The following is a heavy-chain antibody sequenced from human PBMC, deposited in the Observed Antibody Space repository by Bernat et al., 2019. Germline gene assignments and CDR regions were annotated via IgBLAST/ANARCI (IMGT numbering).Heavy chain of an antibody. CDR3: ARDGPPYSSGWYYGSYYYYYYMDV. J-gene: IGHJ6*03. CDR2: ISSSSSTI. Sequence: EVQLVESGGGLVQPGGSLRLSCAASGFTFSSYSMNWVRQAPGKGLEWVSYISSSSSTIYYADSVKGRFTISRDNAKNSLYLQMNSLRDEDTAVYYCARDGPPYSSGWYYGSYYYYYYMDVWGQGTTVTVSS. V-gene: IGHV3-48*02. CDR1: GFTFSSYS. D-gene: IGHD6-19*01.